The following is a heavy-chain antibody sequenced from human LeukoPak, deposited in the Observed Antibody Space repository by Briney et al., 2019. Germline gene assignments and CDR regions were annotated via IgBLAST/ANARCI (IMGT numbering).Heavy chain of an antibody. D-gene: IGHD3-22*01. Sequence: GGSLRLSCAVSGFTFSDCYMTWIRQAPGKGLEWVSYIGGSGPTIYYADSVKGRFTISRDNAKNSLHLQMNSLRAEDTAVYYCARDRSGYYHGLDYWGQGTLVTVSS. CDR1: GFTFSDCY. CDR2: IGGSGPTI. V-gene: IGHV3-11*01. J-gene: IGHJ4*02. CDR3: ARDRSGYYHGLDY.